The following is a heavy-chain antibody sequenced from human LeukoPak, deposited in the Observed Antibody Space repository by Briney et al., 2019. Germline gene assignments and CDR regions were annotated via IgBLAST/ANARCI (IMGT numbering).Heavy chain of an antibody. V-gene: IGHV4-39*01. CDR3: ARQSGSYGGILDN. CDR2: IYYSGST. J-gene: IGHJ4*02. D-gene: IGHD1-26*01. CDR1: GGSITYSHYY. Sequence: PSETLSLTCSVSGGSITYSHYYWGWVRQPPGKGLEWIGGIYYSGSTYYNPSLKSRVTISVDTSRNEFSLRLSSVTAADTALYFCARQSGSYGGILDNWGQGTLVTVSS.